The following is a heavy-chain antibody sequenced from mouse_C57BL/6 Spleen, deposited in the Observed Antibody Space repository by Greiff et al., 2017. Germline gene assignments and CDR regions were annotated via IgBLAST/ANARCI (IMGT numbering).Heavy chain of an antibody. Sequence: QLQLKQPGAELVKPGASVKLSCKASGYTFTSYWMHWVKQRPGRGLEWIGRIDPNSGGTKYNEKFKSKATLTVDKPSSTAYMQLSSLTSEDSAVYYCASYYYGSSSFAYWGQGTLVTVSA. V-gene: IGHV1-72*01. D-gene: IGHD1-1*01. J-gene: IGHJ3*01. CDR2: IDPNSGGT. CDR1: GYTFTSYW. CDR3: ASYYYGSSSFAY.